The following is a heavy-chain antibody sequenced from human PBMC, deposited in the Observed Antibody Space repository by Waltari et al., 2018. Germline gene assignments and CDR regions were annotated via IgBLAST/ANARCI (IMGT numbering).Heavy chain of an antibody. CDR2: SSSSSDWI. Sequence: DVQLVESGGGLVQHGGSLRLSCAACGFTFTTYSMHWVRQAPGKGLEWSAYSSSSSDWIYSADSVKGRFTISRDNAKNSVYLQMNSLRADDTAVYYCAGIRRGYWFFDLWGRGTLVTVSS. D-gene: IGHD3-10*01. CDR3: AGIRRGYWFFDL. V-gene: IGHV3-48*04. CDR1: GFTFTTYS. J-gene: IGHJ2*01.